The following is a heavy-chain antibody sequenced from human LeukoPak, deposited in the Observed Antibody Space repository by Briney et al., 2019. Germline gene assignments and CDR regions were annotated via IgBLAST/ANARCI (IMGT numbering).Heavy chain of an antibody. CDR3: ARGWLLAARPGRAH. Sequence: ASVKVSCKASGYTFTGYYMHWVRQAPGQGLEWMGWINPNSGGTNYAQKFQGRVTMTRDTSISTAYMELSRLRSDDTAVYYCARGWLLAARPGRAHWGQGTLVTVSS. V-gene: IGHV1-2*02. CDR2: INPNSGGT. J-gene: IGHJ4*02. CDR1: GYTFTGYY. D-gene: IGHD6-6*01.